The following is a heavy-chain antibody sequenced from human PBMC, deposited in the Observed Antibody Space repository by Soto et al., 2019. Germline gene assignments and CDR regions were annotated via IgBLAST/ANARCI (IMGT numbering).Heavy chain of an antibody. CDR2: TYYRSEWYN. D-gene: IGHD5-18*01. CDR1: GDSVSSNSAA. J-gene: IGHJ6*02. Sequence: SPTLSLTCAISGDSVSSNSAAWNWLRQSPSRGLEWLGRTYYRSEWYNDYALSVKSRITINPNTPKNQFSLHLNSVTPEDTAVYYCARDTGLVDTAMVAVYFYYYGLDVWGQGTTGTVSS. CDR3: ARDTGLVDTAMVAVYFYYYGLDV. V-gene: IGHV6-1*01.